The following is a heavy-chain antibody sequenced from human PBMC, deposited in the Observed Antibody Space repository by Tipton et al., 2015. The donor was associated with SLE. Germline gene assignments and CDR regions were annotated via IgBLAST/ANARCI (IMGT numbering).Heavy chain of an antibody. V-gene: IGHV4-38-2*02. J-gene: IGHJ4*02. CDR1: GYSISSGYY. D-gene: IGHD5-24*01. Sequence: TLSLTCAVSGYSISSGYYWGWIRQPPGKGLEWIGSIYHSGSTYYNPSLKSRVTTSVDTSKNQFSLKLSSVTAADTAVYYCARDLGMATISFDYWGQGTLVTVSS. CDR3: ARDLGMATISFDY. CDR2: IYHSGST.